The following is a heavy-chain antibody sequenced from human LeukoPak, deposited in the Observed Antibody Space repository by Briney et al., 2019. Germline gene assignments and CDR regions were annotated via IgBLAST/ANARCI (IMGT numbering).Heavy chain of an antibody. CDR1: GFTFSTYW. D-gene: IGHD6-13*01. V-gene: IGHV3-74*01. Sequence: GGSLRLSCAAFGFTFSTYWMNWVRQAPGKGLVWVSRVNNDGSSTSYADSVKGRFTISRDNTKNTLYLQMNSLRAEDTAVYYCARDLNDLLQNYRSTWYPADYWGQGTLVTVSS. CDR2: VNNDGSST. CDR3: ARDLNDLLQNYRSTWYPADY. J-gene: IGHJ4*02.